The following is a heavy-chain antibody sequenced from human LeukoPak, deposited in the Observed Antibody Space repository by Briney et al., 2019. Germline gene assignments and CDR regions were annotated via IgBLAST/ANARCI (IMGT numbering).Heavy chain of an antibody. D-gene: IGHD1-1*01. Sequence: ASVKVSCKASGYSFTSYGISWVRQAPGQGLEWMGWISGYNGNTNYAQKLQGRVTMTADTSTSTAYMELRSLRSDDTAVYYCARAWRTTVNYFDYWGQGTLVTVSS. CDR2: ISGYNGNT. V-gene: IGHV1-18*01. J-gene: IGHJ4*02. CDR1: GYSFTSYG. CDR3: ARAWRTTVNYFDY.